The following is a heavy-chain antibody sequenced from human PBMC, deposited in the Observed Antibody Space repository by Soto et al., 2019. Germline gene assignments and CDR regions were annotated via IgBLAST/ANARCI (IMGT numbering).Heavy chain of an antibody. V-gene: IGHV1-8*01. J-gene: IGHJ6*02. Sequence: QVQLVQSGAEVKKPGASVKVSCKASGYTFTSYDINWVRQATGQGLEWMGWMNPNSGNTGYAQKFQGRVTMTRNTSISTAYXXLXSXTSEDTAVYYCARGPPTYDFWSGYYASRAWDYGMDVWGQGTTVTVSS. CDR1: GYTFTSYD. D-gene: IGHD3-3*01. CDR2: MNPNSGNT. CDR3: ARGPPTYDFWSGYYASRAWDYGMDV.